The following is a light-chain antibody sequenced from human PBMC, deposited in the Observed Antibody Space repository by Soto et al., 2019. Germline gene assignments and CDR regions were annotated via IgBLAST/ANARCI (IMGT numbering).Light chain of an antibody. J-gene: IGKJ3*01. Sequence: DIQMTQSPSSLSASLGDRVNITCRASQSISTYLNWYQQKPGKAPKLVIYATSSLQSGVSSTFSGSGSATDFTLTISSLQTEDFATYYCQQSYSNPRTFGPGTKVDIK. CDR2: ATS. CDR1: QSISTY. CDR3: QQSYSNPRT. V-gene: IGKV1-39*01.